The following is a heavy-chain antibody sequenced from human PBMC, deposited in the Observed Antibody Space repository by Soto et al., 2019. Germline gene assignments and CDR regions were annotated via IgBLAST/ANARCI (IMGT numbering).Heavy chain of an antibody. D-gene: IGHD3-10*01. CDR3: ARVPRLSGSYYYYYGMDV. J-gene: IGHJ6*02. Sequence: XETLSLTCAVSGCSMSSSNWWSWVRQPPVKGLEWIGEIYHSGSTNYNPSLKSRVTISVDKSKNQFSLKLSSVTAADTAVYYCARVPRLSGSYYYYYGMDVWGQGTTVTVSS. V-gene: IGHV4-4*02. CDR2: IYHSGST. CDR1: GCSMSSSNW.